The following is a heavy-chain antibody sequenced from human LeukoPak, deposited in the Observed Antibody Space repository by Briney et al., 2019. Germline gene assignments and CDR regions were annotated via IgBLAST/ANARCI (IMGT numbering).Heavy chain of an antibody. D-gene: IGHD3-10*01. CDR3: ARTASIYYYGSGSDYALDV. J-gene: IGHJ6*02. Sequence: ASVKVSCKASGYTFSGHFIHWVRQAPGQGLEWMGWINPNSGGIAYPQKFQGRVTMTRDTSIDTAYMELTGLTSDDTATYYCARTASIYYYGSGSDYALDVWGQGTTVIVSS. CDR2: INPNSGGI. V-gene: IGHV1-2*02. CDR1: GYTFSGHF.